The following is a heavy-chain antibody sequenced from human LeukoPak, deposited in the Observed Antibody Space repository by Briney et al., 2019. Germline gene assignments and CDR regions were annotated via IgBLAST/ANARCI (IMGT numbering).Heavy chain of an antibody. Sequence: GRSLRLSCVASGFSFSSYGMHWVRQAPGEGLEWVAVISYDGSNTYYADSVKGRFTISRDNSKNTLYLQINSLRAEDTAVYYCARDSHYDVWSGYYLLEYYYAMDVWGQGTTVTVSS. J-gene: IGHJ6*02. D-gene: IGHD3-3*01. CDR2: ISYDGSNT. CDR1: GFSFSSYG. CDR3: ARDSHYDVWSGYYLLEYYYAMDV. V-gene: IGHV3-30*03.